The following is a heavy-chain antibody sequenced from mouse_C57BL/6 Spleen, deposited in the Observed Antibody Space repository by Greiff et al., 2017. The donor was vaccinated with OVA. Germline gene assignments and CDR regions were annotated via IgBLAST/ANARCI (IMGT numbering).Heavy chain of an antibody. CDR1: GFTFSDYY. Sequence: EVKLMESEGGLVQPGSSMKLSCTASGFTFSDYYMAWVRQVPEKGLEWVANINYDGSSTYYLDSLKSRFIISRDNAKNILYLQMSSLKSEDTATYYCARERIYYGNYGGFAYWGQGTLVTVSA. J-gene: IGHJ3*01. D-gene: IGHD2-1*01. CDR2: INYDGSST. CDR3: ARERIYYGNYGGFAY. V-gene: IGHV5-16*01.